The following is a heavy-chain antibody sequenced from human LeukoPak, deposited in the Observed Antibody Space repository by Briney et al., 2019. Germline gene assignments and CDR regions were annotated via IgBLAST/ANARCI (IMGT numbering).Heavy chain of an antibody. CDR3: ARVRYYLDY. V-gene: IGHV3-72*01. J-gene: IGHJ4*02. D-gene: IGHD3-9*01. CDR1: GFTFSDHY. CDR2: IRNKVNSYST. Sequence: PGGSLRLSCAASGFTFSDHYMDWVRQAPGKGVEWVGRIRNKVNSYSTEYAACVKGRFTISRDDSKNSLYLQMNSLKTEDTAVYYCARVRYYLDYWGQGPLVTVSS.